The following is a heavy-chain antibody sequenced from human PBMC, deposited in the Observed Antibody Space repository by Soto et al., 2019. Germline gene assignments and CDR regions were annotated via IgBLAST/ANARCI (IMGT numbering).Heavy chain of an antibody. CDR3: ARSPIVLMVYAPFYYGMDV. V-gene: IGHV1-3*01. CDR1: GYTFTSYA. Sequence: ASVKVSCKASGYTFTSYAMHRVRQAPGQRLEWMGWINAGNGNTKYSQKFQGRVTITRDTSASTAYMELSSLRSEDTAVYYCARSPIVLMVYAPFYYGMDVWGQGTTVTVSS. CDR2: INAGNGNT. J-gene: IGHJ6*02. D-gene: IGHD2-8*01.